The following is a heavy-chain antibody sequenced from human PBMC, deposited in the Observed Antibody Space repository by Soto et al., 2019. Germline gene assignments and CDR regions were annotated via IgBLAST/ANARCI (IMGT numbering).Heavy chain of an antibody. D-gene: IGHD3-22*01. CDR1: GFTFSSYE. CDR2: ISSSGSDI. Sequence: PGGSLRLSCAASGFTFSSYEMNWVRQAPGKGLEWVSYISSSGSDIEYADSVKGRFTISRDNAKNSLYLQMSSLRAEDTAVYYCARESGDYYDSSGYYYFFENWGQGTQVTVSS. J-gene: IGHJ4*02. CDR3: ARESGDYYDSSGYYYFFEN. V-gene: IGHV3-48*03.